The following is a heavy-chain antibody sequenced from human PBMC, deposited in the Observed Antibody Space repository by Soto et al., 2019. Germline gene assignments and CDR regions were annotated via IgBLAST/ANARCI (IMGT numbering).Heavy chain of an antibody. CDR2: ISGSGGST. J-gene: IGHJ4*02. Sequence: GGSLRLSCAASGFTFSSYAMSWVRQAPGKGLEWVSAISGSGGSTYYADSVKGRFTISRANSKNTLYLQMNSLRAEDTAVYYCAKIREVSSGSEALFDYWGQGTLVTVSS. CDR1: GFTFSSYA. D-gene: IGHD3-22*01. CDR3: AKIREVSSGSEALFDY. V-gene: IGHV3-23*01.